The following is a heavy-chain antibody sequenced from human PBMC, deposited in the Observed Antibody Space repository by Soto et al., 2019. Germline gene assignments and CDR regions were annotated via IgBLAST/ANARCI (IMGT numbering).Heavy chain of an antibody. CDR1: GGTFSIYT. J-gene: IGHJ5*02. V-gene: IGHV1-69*01. D-gene: IGHD2-21*01. CDR3: AREGPPDIAWFDP. Sequence: QVQLVQSGAEVKKPGSSVKVSCKASGGTFSIYTIYWVRQAPGQGLEWMGGSANSAQKLQGRLTVTADESTSTVYLELSSLPSADTAVYYRAREGPPDIAWFDPWGQGTLVSVSS. CDR2: SA.